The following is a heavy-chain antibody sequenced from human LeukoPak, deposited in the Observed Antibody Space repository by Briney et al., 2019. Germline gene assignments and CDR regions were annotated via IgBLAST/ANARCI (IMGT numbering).Heavy chain of an antibody. J-gene: IGHJ4*02. Sequence: GASVKVSCKASGYTLTNYNISWVRQAPGQGLEWMGWISTHKGHTNFLQKFQGRVTVTTDISTNTAYMELRRLRSDDTAVYYCAREFGHCSGDNCFYFFDLWGQGSQVIVSS. CDR1: GYTLTNYN. CDR2: ISTHKGHT. D-gene: IGHD2-15*01. V-gene: IGHV1-18*01. CDR3: AREFGHCSGDNCFYFFDL.